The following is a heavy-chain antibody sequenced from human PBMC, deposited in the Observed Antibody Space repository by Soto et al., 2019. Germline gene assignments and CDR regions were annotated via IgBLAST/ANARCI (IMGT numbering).Heavy chain of an antibody. Sequence: AAVKVSCKASGFSFTGYYIHWLRQAPGQGLEWMGWVNAHSGGTEYAQKFQGRVTLTRDTSIATAYLTLTSLTSDDTALYYCAKDLTRQLAYWLDPWGQGTQVTVSS. CDR3: AKDLTRQLAYWLDP. D-gene: IGHD6-6*01. CDR1: GFSFTGYY. V-gene: IGHV1-2*02. J-gene: IGHJ5*02. CDR2: VNAHSGGT.